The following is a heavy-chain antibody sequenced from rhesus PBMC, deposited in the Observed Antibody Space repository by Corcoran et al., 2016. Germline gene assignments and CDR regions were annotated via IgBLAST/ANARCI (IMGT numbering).Heavy chain of an antibody. J-gene: IGHJ4*01. CDR2: IYGSGGSN. CDR1: GGSISGYYY. D-gene: IGHD6-13*01. Sequence: QVQLQESGPGLVKPSETLSLTCAVSGGSISGYYYWSWIRQPPGKGLELIGSIYGSGGSNYLNPSLKSRVTLSVDTSKNQFSLKLSSVTAADTAVYYCARAIAAGYFDYWGQGVLVTVSS. V-gene: IGHV4S14*01. CDR3: ARAIAAGYFDY.